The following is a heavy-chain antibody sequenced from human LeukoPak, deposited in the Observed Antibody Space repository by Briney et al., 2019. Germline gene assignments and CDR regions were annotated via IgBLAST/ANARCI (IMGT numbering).Heavy chain of an antibody. J-gene: IGHJ5*02. Sequence: ASVKVSCKASGYTFTRYFIHWVRQAPGRGLEWMGTINPSGGSTGYAQKFQGRVTMTRDTSTSTVYMELSSLRSEDTAVFYCARGNIATRRGENWFDPWGQGTLVTVSS. CDR2: INPSGGST. D-gene: IGHD6-6*01. V-gene: IGHV1-46*01. CDR3: ARGNIATRRGENWFDP. CDR1: GYTFTRYF.